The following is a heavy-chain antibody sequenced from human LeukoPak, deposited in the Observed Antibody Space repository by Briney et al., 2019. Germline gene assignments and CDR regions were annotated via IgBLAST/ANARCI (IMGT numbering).Heavy chain of an antibody. CDR3: ARGDDAFDF. J-gene: IGHJ3*01. V-gene: IGHV1-18*01. CDR1: GYTFTNYG. Sequence: ASVKVSCKASGYTFTNYGLIWVRQAPGQGLEWMGWISTDNGSTNSVQKIQGRVTLAMDTSTTTAYMELRSLRSDDTAVYYCARGDDAFDFWGQGTMVTVSS. CDR2: ISTDNGST.